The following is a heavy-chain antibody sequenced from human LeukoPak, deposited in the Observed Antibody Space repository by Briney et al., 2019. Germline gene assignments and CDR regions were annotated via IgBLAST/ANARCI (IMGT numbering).Heavy chain of an antibody. CDR1: GFTFSSSW. CDR2: IKTDGSTT. D-gene: IGHD2-2*01. CDR3: ARGNQQLPRSTPDY. J-gene: IGHJ4*02. V-gene: IGHV3-74*01. Sequence: TGGSLRLSCAVFGFTFSSSWMHWVRQAPGKGLVWVSHIKTDGSTTAYADSVKSRFTISRDNAKNTLYLQMNSLRDEDTGVYYCARGNQQLPRSTPDYWGQGTLVTVSS.